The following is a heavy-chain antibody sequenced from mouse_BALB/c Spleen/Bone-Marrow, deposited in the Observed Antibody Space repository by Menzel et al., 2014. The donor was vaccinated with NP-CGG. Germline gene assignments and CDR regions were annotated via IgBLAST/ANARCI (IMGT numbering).Heavy chain of an antibody. J-gene: IGHJ3*01. D-gene: IGHD3-1*01. V-gene: IGHV1-39*01. CDR1: GYSFTGYN. CDR3: ARRGSSGYWFAY. Sequence: VQLQQSGPELEKPGASVKISCQASGYSFTGYNINWVKRSNGKSLEWLGNIDPYYGGTSYNQKFKAKATLTADKSSSTAYMQLKSLTSEDSAVYYCARRGSSGYWFAYWGQGTLVTVSA. CDR2: IDPYYGGT.